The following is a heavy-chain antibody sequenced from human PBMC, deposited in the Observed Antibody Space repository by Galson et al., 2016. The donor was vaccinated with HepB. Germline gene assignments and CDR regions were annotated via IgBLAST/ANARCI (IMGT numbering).Heavy chain of an antibody. CDR3: ARAGDSDYDPLYRSYYYMDV. CDR1: GFTFSDYY. J-gene: IGHJ6*03. CDR2: ISTTGGYT. D-gene: IGHD5-12*01. Sequence: SLRLSCAASGFTFSDYYISWVRQAPGKGLEWVSYISTTGGYTSYADSVKGRFTISRDNGKNSLYLQMNSLRAGDKAVYYCARAGDSDYDPLYRSYYYMDVWGKGTTVTVSS. V-gene: IGHV3-11*06.